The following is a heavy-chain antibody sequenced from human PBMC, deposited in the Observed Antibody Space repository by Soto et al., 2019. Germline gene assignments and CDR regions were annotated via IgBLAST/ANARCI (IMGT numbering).Heavy chain of an antibody. D-gene: IGHD5-12*01. CDR1: GFTFSSYG. J-gene: IGHJ3*02. Sequence: GGSLRLSCAASGFTFSSYGMHWVRQAPGKGLEWVAVISYDGSNRYYADSVKGRFTISRDNSKNTLYLQMNSLRAEDTAVYYCARADIVATEVFDIWGQGTMVTVSS. V-gene: IGHV3-30*03. CDR2: ISYDGSNR. CDR3: ARADIVATEVFDI.